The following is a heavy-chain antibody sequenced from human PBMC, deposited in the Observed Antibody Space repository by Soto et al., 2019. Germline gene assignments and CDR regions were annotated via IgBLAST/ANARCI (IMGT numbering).Heavy chain of an antibody. CDR1: GYTFSSYV. J-gene: IGHJ4*02. Sequence: SVKVSCKASGYTFSSYVISWLRQAPGQGLEWMGWIIPILGIANYAQKFQGRVTITADKSTSTAYMELSSLRSEDTAVYYCARARGYSYGLYYFDYWGQGTLVTVSS. CDR3: ARARGYSYGLYYFDY. D-gene: IGHD5-18*01. CDR2: IIPILGIA. V-gene: IGHV1-69*10.